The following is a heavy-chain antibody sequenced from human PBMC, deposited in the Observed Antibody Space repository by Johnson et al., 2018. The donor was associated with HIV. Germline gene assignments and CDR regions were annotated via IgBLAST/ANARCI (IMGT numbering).Heavy chain of an antibody. J-gene: IGHJ3*02. CDR1: GFTFDEYA. D-gene: IGHD4-11*01. V-gene: IGHV3-9*01. CDR3: AGMTTVTTVGAFDI. Sequence: VQLVESGGGLVQPGRSLRLSCAASGFTFDEYAIHWVRQAPGKGLEWVSGISWNSGSMGYADSVKGRFTISRDNAKNPLYLQMNSLRAEDTAVYYCAGMTTVTTVGAFDIWGQGTMVTVSS. CDR2: ISWNSGSM.